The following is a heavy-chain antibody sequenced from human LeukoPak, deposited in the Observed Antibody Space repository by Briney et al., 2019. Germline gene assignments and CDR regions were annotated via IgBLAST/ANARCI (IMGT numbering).Heavy chain of an antibody. J-gene: IGHJ4*02. CDR2: ITRNSGSI. Sequence: GRSLRLSCAASGFTFDDYAMHWVRQAPGKGLEWVSGITRNSGSIAYADSVKGRFTISRDNAKNSLYLHMNSLRAEDTALYYCAKDINYDSSGYYRDWGQGTLVTVSS. CDR1: GFTFDDYA. CDR3: AKDINYDSSGYYRD. V-gene: IGHV3-9*01. D-gene: IGHD3-22*01.